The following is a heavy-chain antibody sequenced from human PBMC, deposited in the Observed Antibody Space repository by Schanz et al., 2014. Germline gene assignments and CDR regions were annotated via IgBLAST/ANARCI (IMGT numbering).Heavy chain of an antibody. CDR2: IGTAGDT. V-gene: IGHV3-13*04. CDR1: GFSIRNHD. CDR3: AKQIHYDILTVTRN. Sequence: EVQLVESGGGLVKPAGSLRLSCAASGFSIRNHDMHWVRQATGAGLEWVSAIGTAGDTFYLDSVKGRFTISRENAKNSLYLQMNSLRAGDTAVYYCAKQIHYDILTVTRNWGQGTLVTVSS. J-gene: IGHJ4*02. D-gene: IGHD3-9*01.